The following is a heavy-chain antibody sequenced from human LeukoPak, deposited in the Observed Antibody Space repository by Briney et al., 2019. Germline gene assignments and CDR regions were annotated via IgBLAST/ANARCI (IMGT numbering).Heavy chain of an antibody. CDR3: ARVARYGDYIGGSDY. V-gene: IGHV3-23*01. CDR1: GFTFSTYA. Sequence: GGSLRLSCAASGFTFSTYAMSWVRQAPGKGLEWVSGISGSGGNTYYADSVKGRFTISRDNAKNSLDLQMNSLRAEDTAVYYCARVARYGDYIGGSDYWGQGALVTVSS. D-gene: IGHD4-17*01. CDR2: ISGSGGNT. J-gene: IGHJ4*02.